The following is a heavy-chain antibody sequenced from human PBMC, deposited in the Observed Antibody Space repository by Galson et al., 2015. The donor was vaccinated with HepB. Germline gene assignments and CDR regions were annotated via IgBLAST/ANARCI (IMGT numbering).Heavy chain of an antibody. J-gene: IGHJ4*02. CDR3: ARGGKVVAARGDFDY. CDR2: ISRSSSRSSNII. CDR1: GFTFSSYS. V-gene: IGHV3-48*01. Sequence: SLRLSCAASGFTFSSYSMSWVRQAPGKGLEWISYISRSSSRSSNIIYYADSVKGRFTISRDNAKNSLYMQMNSLRAEDTAVYYCARGGKVVAARGDFDYWGQGTLVTVSS. D-gene: IGHD2-15*01.